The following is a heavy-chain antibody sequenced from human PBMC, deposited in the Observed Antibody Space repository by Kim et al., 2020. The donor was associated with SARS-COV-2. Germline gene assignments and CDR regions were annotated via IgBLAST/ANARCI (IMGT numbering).Heavy chain of an antibody. V-gene: IGHV3-53*01. CDR3: TRGRPGPLGGYFYF. Sequence: GGSLRLSCAASGFSVSANYMSWVRQAPGKGLEWVSFTYSGDSTNYADSVKGRFTISGDSSKNTVDLQMNSLRAEDTAVYYCTRGRPGPLGGYFYFWGHGT. J-gene: IGHJ4*01. CDR1: GFSVSANY. CDR2: TYSGDST.